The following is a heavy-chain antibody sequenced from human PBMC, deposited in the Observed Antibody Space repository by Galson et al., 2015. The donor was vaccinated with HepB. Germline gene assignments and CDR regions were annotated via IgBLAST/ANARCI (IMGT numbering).Heavy chain of an antibody. Sequence: SVKVSCKASGYTFTSYGISWVRQAPGQGLEWMGWISAYNGNTNYAQKLQGRVTMTTDTSTSTAHMELRSLRSDDTAVYYCAINGYPQDFSTYYYYYMDVWGKGTTVTVSS. D-gene: IGHD5-18*01. CDR1: GYTFTSYG. V-gene: IGHV1-18*01. CDR3: AINGYPQDFSTYYYYYMDV. CDR2: ISAYNGNT. J-gene: IGHJ6*03.